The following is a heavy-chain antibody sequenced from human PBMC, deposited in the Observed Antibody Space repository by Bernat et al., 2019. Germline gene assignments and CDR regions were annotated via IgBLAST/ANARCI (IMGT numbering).Heavy chain of an antibody. CDR1: GFTFSSYG. D-gene: IGHD5-12*01. CDR2: IWYDGSNK. J-gene: IGHJ6*02. V-gene: IGHV3-33*01. Sequence: QVQLVESGGGVVQPGRSLRLSCAASGFTFSSYGMHWVRQAPGKGLEWVAVIWYDGSNKYYADSVKGRFTISRDNSKNTLYLQMNSLRAEDTAVYYCARGLALYGMDVWGQGTTVTVSS. CDR3: ARGLALYGMDV.